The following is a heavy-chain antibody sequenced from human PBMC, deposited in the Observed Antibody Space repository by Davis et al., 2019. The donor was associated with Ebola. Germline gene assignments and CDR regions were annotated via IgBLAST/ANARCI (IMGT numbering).Heavy chain of an antibody. CDR3: ARHLYSYDAFDI. Sequence: SETLSLTCAVSGGSISSSNWWSWVRQPPGKGLEWIGEINHSGSTNYNPSLKSRVTISVDTSKNQFSLKLSSVTAADTAVYYCARHLYSYDAFDIWGQGTMVTVSS. CDR2: INHSGST. CDR1: GGSISSSNW. D-gene: IGHD5-18*01. V-gene: IGHV4-4*02. J-gene: IGHJ3*02.